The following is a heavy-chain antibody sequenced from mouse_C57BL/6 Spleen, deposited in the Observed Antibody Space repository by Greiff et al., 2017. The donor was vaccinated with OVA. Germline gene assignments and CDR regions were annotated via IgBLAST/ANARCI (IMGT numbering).Heavy chain of an antibody. CDR1: GYTFTEYT. Sequence: QVQLQQSGAELVKPGASVKLSCKASGYTFTEYTIHWVKQRSGQGLEWIGWFYPGSGSIKYNEKFKDKATLTADKSSSTVYMELSRLTSEDSAVYFGARHEEYYGQRGYAMDYWGQGTSVTVSS. V-gene: IGHV1-62-2*01. D-gene: IGHD1-2*01. CDR3: ARHEEYYGQRGYAMDY. CDR2: FYPGSGSI. J-gene: IGHJ4*01.